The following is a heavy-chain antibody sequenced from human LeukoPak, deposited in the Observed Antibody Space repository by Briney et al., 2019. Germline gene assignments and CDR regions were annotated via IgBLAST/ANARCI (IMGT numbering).Heavy chain of an antibody. CDR1: GFTLSGYA. CDR3: ARHTAGAFDI. CDR2: IYYSGST. D-gene: IGHD3-9*01. Sequence: LRLSCAASGFTLSGYAMSWVRQAPGKGLEWIGSIYYSGSTYYNPSLKSRVTISVDTSKNQFSLKLSSVTAADTAVYYCARHTAGAFDIWGQGTLVTVSS. J-gene: IGHJ4*02. V-gene: IGHV4-30-2*03.